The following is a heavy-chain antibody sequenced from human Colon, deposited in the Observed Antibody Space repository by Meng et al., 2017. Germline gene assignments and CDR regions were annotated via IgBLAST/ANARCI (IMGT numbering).Heavy chain of an antibody. V-gene: IGHV3-74*01. CDR2: INTDGSNT. J-gene: IGHJ4*02. Sequence: ESLKISCAASGFTFSRYWMHWVRQAPGKGPVWVSRINTDGSNTAYADSVKGRFTISRDNAKDTLYLQMNSLRAEDTAVYYCVRGIGITVAGSMDYWGQGTLVTVSS. CDR3: VRGIGITVAGSMDY. D-gene: IGHD6-19*01. CDR1: GFTFSRYW.